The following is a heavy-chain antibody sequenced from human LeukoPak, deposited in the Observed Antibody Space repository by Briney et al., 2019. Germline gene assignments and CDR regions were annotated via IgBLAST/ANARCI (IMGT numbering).Heavy chain of an antibody. CDR1: GYTFTGYY. CDR3: ARLQTGLYSSSVVDY. CDR2: INPNSGGT. Sequence: ASVKVSCKASGYTFTGYYMHWVRQAPGQGLEWMGRINPNSGGTNYAQKFQGRVTMTRDTSISTAYMELSRLRSDDTAVYYCARLQTGLYSSSVVDYWGQGTLVTVPS. V-gene: IGHV1-2*06. D-gene: IGHD6-13*01. J-gene: IGHJ4*02.